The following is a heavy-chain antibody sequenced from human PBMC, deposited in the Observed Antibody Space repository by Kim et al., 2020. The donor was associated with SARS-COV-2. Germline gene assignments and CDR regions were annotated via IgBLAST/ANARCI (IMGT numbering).Heavy chain of an antibody. D-gene: IGHD6-13*01. V-gene: IGHV3-30*18. CDR1: GFTFSSYG. J-gene: IGHJ1*01. Sequence: GGSLRLSCAASGFTFSSYGMHWVRQAPGKGLEWVAVISYDGSNKYYADSVKGRFTISRDNSKNTLYLQMNSLRAEDTAVYYCAKWSAGGNAFQHWGHGTLVTVSS. CDR3: AKWSAGGNAFQH. CDR2: ISYDGSNK.